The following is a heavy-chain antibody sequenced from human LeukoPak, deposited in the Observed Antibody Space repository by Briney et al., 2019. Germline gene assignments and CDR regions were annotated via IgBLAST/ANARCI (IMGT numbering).Heavy chain of an antibody. D-gene: IGHD3-16*01. CDR1: GFSFSSYW. CDR2: IKEDESER. CDR3: ARHVSGNIDY. Sequence: PGGSLRLSCAAAGFSFSSYWMSWVRQAPGKGLEWVANIKEDESERYYLDSVKGRFTISRDNAKNSLYLQMNSLRAEDTAVYYCARHVSGNIDYWGQGTLVTVSS. V-gene: IGHV3-7*01. J-gene: IGHJ4*02.